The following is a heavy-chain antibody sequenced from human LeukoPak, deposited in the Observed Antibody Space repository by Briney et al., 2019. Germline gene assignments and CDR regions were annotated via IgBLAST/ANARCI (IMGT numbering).Heavy chain of an antibody. CDR1: GYTFTGYY. V-gene: IGHV1-2*02. D-gene: IGHD6-19*01. CDR3: AREEGSGCYDS. J-gene: IGHJ4*02. Sequence: GASVKVSCKASGYTFTGYYMHWVRQAPGQGLEWMGWINPNSGGTNYAQKFQGRVTTTRDTSITTAYMELSRLRSDDTAVYYCAREEGSGCYDSWGQGTRLTVSS. CDR2: INPNSGGT.